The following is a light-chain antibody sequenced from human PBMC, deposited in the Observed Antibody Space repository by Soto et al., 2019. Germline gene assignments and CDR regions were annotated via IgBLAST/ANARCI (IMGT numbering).Light chain of an antibody. CDR1: QSVSSN. J-gene: IGKJ1*01. V-gene: IGKV3-15*01. Sequence: EIVLTQSPGTLSLSPLERATLSCRASQSVSSNLAWYQQKPGQAPRLLIYGASTRATGIPARFSGSGSGTEFTLTISSLQSEDFAVYYCQQYNNSWTFGQGTKVDIK. CDR3: QQYNNSWT. CDR2: GAS.